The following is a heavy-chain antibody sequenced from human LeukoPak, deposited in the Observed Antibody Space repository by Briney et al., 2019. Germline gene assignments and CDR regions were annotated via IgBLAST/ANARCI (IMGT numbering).Heavy chain of an antibody. V-gene: IGHV3-30*02. Sequence: GGSLRLSCAASGFTLICCGMHWVRQAPGKGLEWVAFIRYDGSTKYYTDSVKGRFTISRDNSRDTLYLQMNSLRAEDTAVYYCAKDGDDSIDYWGQGTLVTVSS. J-gene: IGHJ4*02. CDR3: AKDGDDSIDY. D-gene: IGHD3-22*01. CDR2: IRYDGSTK. CDR1: GFTLICCG.